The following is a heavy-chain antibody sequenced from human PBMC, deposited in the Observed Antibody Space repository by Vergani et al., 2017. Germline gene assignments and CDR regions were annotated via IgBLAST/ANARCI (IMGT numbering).Heavy chain of an antibody. J-gene: IGHJ5*02. CDR1: GGSISSGGYY. CDR2: IYYSGST. Sequence: QLQLQESGPGLVKPSETLSLTCTVSGGSISSGGYYWSWIRQHPGKGLEWIGYIYYSGSTYYNPSLKSRVTISVDTSKNQFSLKLSSVTAADTAVYYCAGSGLDYNWFDPWGQGTLVTVSS. CDR3: AGSGLDYNWFDP. D-gene: IGHD1-14*01. V-gene: IGHV4-31*03.